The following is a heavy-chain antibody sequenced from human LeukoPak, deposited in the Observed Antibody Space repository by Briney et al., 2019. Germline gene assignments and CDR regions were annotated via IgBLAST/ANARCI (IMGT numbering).Heavy chain of an antibody. V-gene: IGHV4-59*01. CDR1: GGSISSYY. CDR2: IYYSGSI. J-gene: IGHJ3*02. CDR3: ATGLVPAARAGSYAFDI. D-gene: IGHD2-2*01. Sequence: LSETLSLTCTVSGGSISSYYWSWIRQPPGKGLEWIGYIYYSGSINYNPSLKSRVTISVDTSKNQFSLKLSSVTAADTAVYYCATGLVPAARAGSYAFDIWGQGTMVTVSS.